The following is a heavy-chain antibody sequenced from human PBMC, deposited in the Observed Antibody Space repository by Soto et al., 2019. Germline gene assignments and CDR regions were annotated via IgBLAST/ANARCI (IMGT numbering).Heavy chain of an antibody. CDR1: GYTFSSYA. CDR3: ARDTGDGTFDF. CDR2: INAGYGNT. D-gene: IGHD7-27*01. V-gene: IGHV1-3*01. Sequence: QVHLVQSGAEVRKPGASVKVSCKASGYTFSSYAMHWVRQAPGQRLEWMGWINAGYGNTKSSQKFQDRVTISRDTSASTAYTELTCLRSEDTAVYYCARDTGDGTFDFWGQGTLVTVSS. J-gene: IGHJ4*02.